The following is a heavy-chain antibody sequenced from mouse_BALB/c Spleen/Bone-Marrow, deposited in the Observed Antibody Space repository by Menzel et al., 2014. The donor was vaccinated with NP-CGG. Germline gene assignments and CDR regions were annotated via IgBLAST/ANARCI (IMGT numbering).Heavy chain of an antibody. CDR3: ARLITTGGFAY. Sequence: VQGVESGAELMKPGASVKISCKATGYTFSTYWLEWVKQRPGHGLEWIGEILPGSGTTNYNEKFKGKATFTADTSSNTAYMQLSSLTSEDSAVYYCARLITTGGFAYWGQGTLVTVSA. J-gene: IGHJ3*01. CDR1: GYTFSTYW. CDR2: ILPGSGTT. V-gene: IGHV1-9*01. D-gene: IGHD2-4*01.